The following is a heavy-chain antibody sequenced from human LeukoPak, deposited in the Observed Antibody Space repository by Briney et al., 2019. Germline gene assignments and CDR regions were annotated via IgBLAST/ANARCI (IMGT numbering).Heavy chain of an antibody. D-gene: IGHD3-10*01. Sequence: ASVKVSCKASGYTFTSYGISWVRQAPGQGLEWMGWISAYNGNTNYAQKLQGRVTMTTDTSTSTAYMELRSLRSDDTAVYYCARDFEGDGSGSSGYWGQGTLVTVSS. CDR1: GYTFTSYG. J-gene: IGHJ4*02. CDR2: ISAYNGNT. V-gene: IGHV1-18*01. CDR3: ARDFEGDGSGSSGY.